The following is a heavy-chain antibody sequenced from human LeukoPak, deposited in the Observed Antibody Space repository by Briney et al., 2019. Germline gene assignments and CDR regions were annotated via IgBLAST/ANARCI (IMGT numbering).Heavy chain of an antibody. V-gene: IGHV3-7*01. J-gene: IGHJ4*02. CDR2: IKQDGSEK. D-gene: IGHD6-13*01. Sequence: GGSLRLSCAASGFTFSSYWMSWVRQAPGKGLEWVANIKQDGSEKYYVDSVKGRFTISRDNAKNSLYLQMNSLRAEDTAVYYCARDLGMAAAGTNYWGQGTLVTVSS. CDR3: ARDLGMAAAGTNY. CDR1: GFTFSSYW.